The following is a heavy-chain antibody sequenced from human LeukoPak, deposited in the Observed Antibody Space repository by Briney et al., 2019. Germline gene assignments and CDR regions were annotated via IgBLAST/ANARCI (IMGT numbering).Heavy chain of an antibody. J-gene: IGHJ6*03. CDR1: GYTFTSYA. Sequence: ASVKVSCKASGYTFTSYAMHWVRQAPGQRLEWMGWINAGNGNTKYSQEFQGRVTITRDTSASTAYMELSSLRSEDMAVYYCARDGLGVVVAATPYYYYYYMDVWGTGTTVTVSS. V-gene: IGHV1-3*03. CDR2: INAGNGNT. CDR3: ARDGLGVVVAATPYYYYYYMDV. D-gene: IGHD2-15*01.